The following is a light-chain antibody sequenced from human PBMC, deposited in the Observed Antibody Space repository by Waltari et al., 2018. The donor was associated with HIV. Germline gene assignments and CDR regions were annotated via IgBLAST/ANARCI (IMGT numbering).Light chain of an antibody. CDR3: CSYVSNVI. CDR2: EVS. J-gene: IGLJ2*01. V-gene: IGLV2-23*02. Sequence: QSALTQPASVSGSPGQSITISCTSTSSDVATYTLVSWYPRHPGEAPKLMIYEVSKRPSGVSDRFSGSKSRDTASLTISGLQAEDEADYYCCSYVSNVIFGGGTKLTVL. CDR1: SSDVATYTL.